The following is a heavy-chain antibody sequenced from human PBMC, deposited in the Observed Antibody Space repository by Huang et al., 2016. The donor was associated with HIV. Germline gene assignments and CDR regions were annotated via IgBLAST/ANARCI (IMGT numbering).Heavy chain of an antibody. J-gene: IGHJ6*02. V-gene: IGHV3-7*03. Sequence: VESGGRLVQPGGSTFTFAAYWMSWVRQPQGKGLEWVANIRQDECEKYYVDSVKGRFNISRDNAKKVLFLEMNNVTVEDTATYYCATKTGGMDIWGQGTTVTVS. D-gene: IGHD1-7*01. CDR3: ATKTGGMDI. CDR2: IRQDECEK. CDR1: FTFAAYW.